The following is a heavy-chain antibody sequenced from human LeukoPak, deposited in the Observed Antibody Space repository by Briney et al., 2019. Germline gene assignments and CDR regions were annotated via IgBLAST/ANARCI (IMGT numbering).Heavy chain of an antibody. J-gene: IGHJ4*02. D-gene: IGHD3-3*01. CDR2: IYYSGST. CDR1: GGSISSSSYY. CDR3: ARLFNSYYDFWSGYYVPGYYFDY. V-gene: IGHV4-39*01. Sequence: SSETLSLTCTVSGGSISSSSYYWGWIRQPPGKGLEWIGSIYYSGSTYYNPSLKSRVTISVDTSKNQFSRKLSSVTAADTAVYYCARLFNSYYDFWSGYYVPGYYFDYWGQGTLVTVSS.